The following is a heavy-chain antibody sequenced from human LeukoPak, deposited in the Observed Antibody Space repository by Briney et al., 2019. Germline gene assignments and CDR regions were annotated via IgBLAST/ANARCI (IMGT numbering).Heavy chain of an antibody. CDR1: GFTFSTYG. CDR2: ITASGGST. V-gene: IGHV3-21*01. CDR3: ARISTGYYYFDY. D-gene: IGHD3-22*01. J-gene: IGHJ4*02. Sequence: GGSLRLSCAASGFTFSTYGMTWVRQAPGKGLEWVSTITASGGSTYYADSVKGRFTISRDNAKNSLSLQMNSLRAEGTAVYYCARISTGYYYFDYWGQGTLVTVSS.